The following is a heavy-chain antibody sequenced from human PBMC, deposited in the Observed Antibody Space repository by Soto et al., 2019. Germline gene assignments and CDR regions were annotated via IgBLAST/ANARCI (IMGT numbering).Heavy chain of an antibody. V-gene: IGHV3-48*02. J-gene: IGHJ4*02. CDR3: ARGAGYGDDGGY. CDR1: GFSLRGYS. CDR2: ISGTGSSI. D-gene: IGHD4-17*01. Sequence: EVQLVESGGGLVQPGGSLRLSCAASGFSLRGYSMRWVRQAPGKGLEWVSYISGTGSSIYADSVKGRYTISRDNAKNSVYLQRKSLGDDDTAVYYCARGAGYGDDGGYWGQGTLVTVSS.